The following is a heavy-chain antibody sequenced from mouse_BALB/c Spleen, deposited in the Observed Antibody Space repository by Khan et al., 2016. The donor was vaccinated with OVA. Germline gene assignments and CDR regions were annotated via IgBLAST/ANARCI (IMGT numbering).Heavy chain of an antibody. CDR2: TNPTNGRT. CDR1: GYTFTSYW. Sequence: QVQLQQSGAELVKAGASVKMSCKASGYTFTSYWMHWVKQRLGQGLEWFAETNPTNGRTYYNETFKSKATLTVDKSSSTAYMLLRGPTFEDSAVYYYARIKKIDASYFDYWGQGTTLTVSS. CDR3: ARIKKIDASYFDY. J-gene: IGHJ2*01. V-gene: IGHV1S81*02.